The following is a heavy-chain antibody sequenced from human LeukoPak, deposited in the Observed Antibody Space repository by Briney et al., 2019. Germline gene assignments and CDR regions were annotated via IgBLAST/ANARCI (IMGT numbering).Heavy chain of an antibody. D-gene: IGHD3-3*01. Sequence: SETLSLTCAVYGGSFSGYYWSWIRQPPGKGLEWIGEIKHSGSTNYNPSLKSRVTISVDTSKNQFSLKLSSVTATDTAVYYCARCNTYYDFWSGYRIFDYWGQGTLVTVSS. J-gene: IGHJ4*02. CDR1: GGSFSGYY. CDR3: ARCNTYYDFWSGYRIFDY. V-gene: IGHV4-34*01. CDR2: IKHSGST.